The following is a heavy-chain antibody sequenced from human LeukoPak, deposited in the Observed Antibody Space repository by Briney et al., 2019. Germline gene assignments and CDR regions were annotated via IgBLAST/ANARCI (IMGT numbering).Heavy chain of an antibody. J-gene: IGHJ5*02. CDR2: IYYSGST. CDR3: ARYYDFSSGLLANWFDP. Sequence: PSQTLALTCTVSGGSISSGDYYWSWIRQPPGKGLEWIGYIYYSGSTYYNPSLKSRVTISVDTSKNQFSLKLSSLTAADTAVYYCARYYDFSSGLLANWFDPRGQGTLVTVSS. D-gene: IGHD3-3*01. CDR1: GGSISSGDYY. V-gene: IGHV4-30-4*08.